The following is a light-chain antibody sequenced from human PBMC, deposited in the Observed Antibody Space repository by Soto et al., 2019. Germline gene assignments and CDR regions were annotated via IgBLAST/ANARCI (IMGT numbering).Light chain of an antibody. Sequence: SVLTQPPSASVTPGQRVTISCSGSSSNIGSNTVNWYQQLPGTAPKLLIYSNNQRPSGVPDRFSGSKSGTSASLAISGLQSEDEADYYCAAWDDSLNGHYVFGTGDQGHRP. J-gene: IGLJ1*01. V-gene: IGLV1-44*01. CDR2: SNN. CDR1: SSNIGSNT. CDR3: AAWDDSLNGHYV.